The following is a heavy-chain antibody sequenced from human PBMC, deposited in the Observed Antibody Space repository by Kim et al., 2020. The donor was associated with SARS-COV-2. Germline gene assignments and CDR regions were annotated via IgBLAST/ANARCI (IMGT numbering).Heavy chain of an antibody. CDR1: GGSFSDYF. J-gene: IGHJ6*03. CDR2: VHHSGST. V-gene: IGHV4-34*01. CDR3: ARGDHGASAYYYMDV. D-gene: IGHD4-17*01. Sequence: SETLSLSCAVYGGSFSDYFWSWIRQPPGKGLEWIGEVHHSGSTTCTPSLKNRVTISVDMSKNQFSLKLRSVTAADTAVYYCARGDHGASAYYYMDVWGKGTTVIVSS.